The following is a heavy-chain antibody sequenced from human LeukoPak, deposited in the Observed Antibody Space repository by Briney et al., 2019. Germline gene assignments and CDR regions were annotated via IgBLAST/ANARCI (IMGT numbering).Heavy chain of an antibody. CDR2: IYYSGST. J-gene: IGHJ3*02. Sequence: PSETLSLTCTVSGGSISSYYWSWIRQPPGKGLEWIGYIYYSGSTNYNPSLKSRVTISVDTSKNQFSLKLSSVTAADTAVYYCARGDDDSSGWYDRGAFDIWGQGTMVTVSS. V-gene: IGHV4-59*01. D-gene: IGHD6-19*01. CDR1: GGSISSYY. CDR3: ARGDDDSSGWYDRGAFDI.